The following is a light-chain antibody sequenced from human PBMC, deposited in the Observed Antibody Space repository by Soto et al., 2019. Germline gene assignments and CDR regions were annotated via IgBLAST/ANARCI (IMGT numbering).Light chain of an antibody. CDR3: QQYYSYPFT. J-gene: IGKJ3*01. V-gene: IGKV1-8*01. CDR2: AAS. CDR1: QGISSY. Sequence: AIRMTQSPSSLSASTGDRVTITCRASQGISSYLAWYQQKPGKAPKLLIYAASTLQSGVPSRFSGSGSGTDFTLTISCLQSEDFATCYCQQYYSYPFTFGPGTKVYIK.